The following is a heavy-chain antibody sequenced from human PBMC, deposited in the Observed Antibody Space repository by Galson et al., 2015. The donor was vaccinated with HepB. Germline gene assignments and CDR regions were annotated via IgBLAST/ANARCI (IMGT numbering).Heavy chain of an antibody. Sequence: SVKVSCKASGFTFTSSAVQWVRQARGQRLEWIGWIVVGSGNTNYAQKFQERVTITRDMSTSTAYMELSSLRSEDTAVYYCAADRGYYYDSSGQSDYWGQGTLVTVSS. CDR3: AADRGYYYDSSGQSDY. J-gene: IGHJ4*02. V-gene: IGHV1-58*01. CDR1: GFTFTSSA. D-gene: IGHD3-22*01. CDR2: IVVGSGNT.